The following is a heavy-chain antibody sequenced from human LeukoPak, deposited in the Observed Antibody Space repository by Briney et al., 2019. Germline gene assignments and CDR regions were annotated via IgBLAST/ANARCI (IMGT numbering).Heavy chain of an antibody. CDR3: ARHKMVRGIGYYYYMDV. Sequence: SETLSLTCTVSGGSISSYYWSWIRQPPGKGLEWIGYIYYSGSTNYNPSLKSRVTISVDTSKNQFSLKLSSVTAADTAVYYCARHKMVRGIGYYYYMDVWGKGTTVTISS. CDR1: GGSISSYY. V-gene: IGHV4-59*01. CDR2: IYYSGST. J-gene: IGHJ6*03. D-gene: IGHD3-10*01.